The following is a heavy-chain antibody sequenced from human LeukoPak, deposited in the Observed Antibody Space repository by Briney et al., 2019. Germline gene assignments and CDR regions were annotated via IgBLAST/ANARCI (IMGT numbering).Heavy chain of an antibody. Sequence: PGRSLRLSCAASGFTFSSYGMHWVRQAPGKGLEWVAVISYDGSNKYYADSVKGRFTISRDNSKNTLFLQMNSLRAEDTAVYYCAKDPEYQLLNNLFDPWGQGTLVTVSS. J-gene: IGHJ5*02. CDR2: ISYDGSNK. CDR1: GFTFSSYG. V-gene: IGHV3-30*18. D-gene: IGHD2-2*01. CDR3: AKDPEYQLLNNLFDP.